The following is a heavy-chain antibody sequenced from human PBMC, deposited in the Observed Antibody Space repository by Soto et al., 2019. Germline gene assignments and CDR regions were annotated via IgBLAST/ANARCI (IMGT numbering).Heavy chain of an antibody. CDR2: MNPNSGNT. V-gene: IGHV1-8*01. J-gene: IGHJ4*02. CDR3: ARGRGSSWPIDY. CDR1: GYTFLSYD. Sequence: ASVKVSCKASGYTFLSYDIHWVRQAPGQGLEWMGWMNPNSGNTDYAQKFQGRVTMTRNTSISTAYMELSSLRSEDTAVYYCARGRGSSWPIDYWGQGTLVTVSS. D-gene: IGHD6-13*01.